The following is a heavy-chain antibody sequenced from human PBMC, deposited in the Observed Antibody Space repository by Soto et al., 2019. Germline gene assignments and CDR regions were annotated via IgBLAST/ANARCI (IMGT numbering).Heavy chain of an antibody. V-gene: IGHV3-23*01. Sequence: GGSLRLSCAASGFIVSSYAMSWVRQALGKGLDWVSAISGSGGSTYYADSVKGRFTFSRDKSKNTLYLQMSSLRAEDTAVYYCARDSDYHGVDVWGQGTTVTVSS. CDR3: ARDSDYHGVDV. CDR1: GFIVSSYA. J-gene: IGHJ6*02. CDR2: ISGSGGST.